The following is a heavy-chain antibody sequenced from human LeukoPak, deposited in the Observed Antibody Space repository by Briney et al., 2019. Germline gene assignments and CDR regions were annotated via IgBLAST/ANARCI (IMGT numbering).Heavy chain of an antibody. D-gene: IGHD2-2*01. V-gene: IGHV4-59*08. J-gene: IGHJ6*02. CDR2: IYYSGST. Sequence: SETLSLTCAVSGGSFSGYYWSWIRQPPGKGLEWIGYIYYSGSTNYNPSLKSRVTISVDTSKNQFSLKLSSVTAADTAVYYCAILCYGLNNYCCYGTPVWGQGTTVTVSS. CDR3: AILCYGLNNYCCYGTPV. CDR1: GGSFSGYY.